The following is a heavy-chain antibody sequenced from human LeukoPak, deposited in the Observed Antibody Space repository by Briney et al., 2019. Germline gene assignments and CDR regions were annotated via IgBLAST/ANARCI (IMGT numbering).Heavy chain of an antibody. J-gene: IGHJ4*02. CDR2: ISGSGGST. CDR1: GFTFNNYA. V-gene: IGHV3-23*01. CDR3: AKDGYYYHSSGYYYYLDY. Sequence: GGSLRLSCAASGFTFNNYAMSWVRQPPGKGLEWVSVISGSGGSTDYADSVKGRFTISRDNSKNTLYLQMNSLRAEDTAVYYCAKDGYYYHSSGYYYYLDYWGQGTLVTVSS. D-gene: IGHD3-22*01.